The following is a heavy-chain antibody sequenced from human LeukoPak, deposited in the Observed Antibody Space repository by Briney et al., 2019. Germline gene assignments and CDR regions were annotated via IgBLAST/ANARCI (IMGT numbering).Heavy chain of an antibody. CDR1: GFTFSSND. V-gene: IGHV3-23*01. CDR3: AKGFPYYYDSSGYYYDY. CDR2: ISGSGGST. J-gene: IGHJ4*02. Sequence: SWGSLRLSCAASGFTFSSNDMSWVRQAPGKGLEWVSAISGSGGSTYYADSVKGRLTISRDNSKNTLYLQMNSLRAEDTAVYYCAKGFPYYYDSSGYYYDYWGQGTLVTVSS. D-gene: IGHD3-22*01.